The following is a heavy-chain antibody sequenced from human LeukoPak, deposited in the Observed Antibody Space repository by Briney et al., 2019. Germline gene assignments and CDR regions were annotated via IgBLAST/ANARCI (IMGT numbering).Heavy chain of an antibody. Sequence: SETLSLTCTVSGGSISSYYWSWIRQPAGKGLEWIGRIYTSGSTNYNPSLKSRVTMSVDTSKNQFSLKLSSVTAADTAVYYCARDYGSGSYVSYYDGMDVWGQGTTVTVSS. CDR2: IYTSGST. V-gene: IGHV4-4*07. D-gene: IGHD3-10*01. J-gene: IGHJ6*02. CDR3: ARDYGSGSYVSYYDGMDV. CDR1: GGSISSYY.